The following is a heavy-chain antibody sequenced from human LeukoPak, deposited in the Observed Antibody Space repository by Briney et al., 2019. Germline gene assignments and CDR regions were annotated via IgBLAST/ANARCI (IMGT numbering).Heavy chain of an antibody. CDR3: ARDIIAAAGPNYYSYMDV. Sequence: GGSLRLSCAASGFIFSSHSINWVRQAPGKGLEWVSSISSGSTYIFYADSVKGRFTISRDNAKNSLYLQMNSLRAEDTAVYYCARDIIAAAGPNYYSYMDVWGKGTTVTVSS. CDR2: ISSGSTYI. D-gene: IGHD6-13*01. J-gene: IGHJ6*03. V-gene: IGHV3-21*06. CDR1: GFIFSSHS.